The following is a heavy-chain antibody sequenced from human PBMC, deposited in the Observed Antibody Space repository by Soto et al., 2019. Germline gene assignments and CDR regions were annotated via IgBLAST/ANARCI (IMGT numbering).Heavy chain of an antibody. Sequence: EVQLVESGGGLAHSGGSLRLSCVASGFTFSPYGMNWVRQAPGKGLEWVSYISSSGSIIYYADSVRGRFTVSRDNAKRTLDLEMDGLRDEDTAVYYSARDRSTILGVVTPFDYCGQGTLVTVSS. CDR1: GFTFSPYG. CDR3: ARDRSTILGVVTPFDY. V-gene: IGHV3-48*02. J-gene: IGHJ4*02. CDR2: ISSSGSII. D-gene: IGHD3-3*01.